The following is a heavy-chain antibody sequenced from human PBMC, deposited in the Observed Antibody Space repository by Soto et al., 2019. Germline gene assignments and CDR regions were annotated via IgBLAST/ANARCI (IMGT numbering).Heavy chain of an antibody. CDR3: AKDRGALRWSEEHYYFDY. CDR1: GFTFSSYG. J-gene: IGHJ4*02. V-gene: IGHV3-30*18. CDR2: IFFDGTKK. Sequence: PVGSLRLSCAASGFTFSSYGRHWFRRAPGKGLGWVAVIFFDGTKKCYADSMKGRLPISRKNSKNSRFFQITNLRPEDTAVYYCAKDRGALRWSEEHYYFDYWGQGTLVTVSS. D-gene: IGHD4-17*01.